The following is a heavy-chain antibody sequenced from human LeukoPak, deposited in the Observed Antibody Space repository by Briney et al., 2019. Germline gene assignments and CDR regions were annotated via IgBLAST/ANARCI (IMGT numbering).Heavy chain of an antibody. CDR3: TRGRGGTIVRGYMDY. Sequence: VASVKVSCKASGYTFINYDIMWVRQATGQGLEWTGWMNSNSGNTGYAQKFQGRVTMTRDTSMSTAYMELSSLRFEDTAVYYCTRGRGGTIVRGYMDYWGQGTLVTVSS. CDR1: GYTFINYD. CDR2: MNSNSGNT. V-gene: IGHV1-8*01. J-gene: IGHJ4*02. D-gene: IGHD3-10*01.